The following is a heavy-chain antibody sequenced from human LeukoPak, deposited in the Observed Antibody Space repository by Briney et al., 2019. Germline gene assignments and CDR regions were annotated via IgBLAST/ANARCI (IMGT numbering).Heavy chain of an antibody. CDR3: ARVGRRGYRVNNWFDP. D-gene: IGHD5-18*01. J-gene: IGHJ5*02. Sequence: KPSETLSLTCAVYGGSFSGYYWSWIRQPPGKGLEWIGEINHSGSTNYNPSLKSRVTISVDTSKNQFSLKLSSVTAADTAAYYCARVGRRGYRVNNWFDPWGQGTLVTVSS. CDR2: INHSGST. CDR1: GGSFSGYY. V-gene: IGHV4-34*01.